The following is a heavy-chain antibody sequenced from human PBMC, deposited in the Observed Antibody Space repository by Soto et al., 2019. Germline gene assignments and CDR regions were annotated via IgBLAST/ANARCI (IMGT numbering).Heavy chain of an antibody. CDR3: ARDGGTAAAAGLYGMDV. V-gene: IGHV1-46*01. Sequence: INPSGGSTSYAQKFQGRVTMTRDTSTSTAYMELRSLRSDDTAVYYCARDGGTAAAAGLYGMDVWGQGTTVTVSS. D-gene: IGHD6-13*01. CDR2: INPSGGST. J-gene: IGHJ6*02.